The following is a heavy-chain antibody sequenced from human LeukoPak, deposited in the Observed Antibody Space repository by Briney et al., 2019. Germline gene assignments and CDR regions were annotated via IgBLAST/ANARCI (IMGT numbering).Heavy chain of an antibody. V-gene: IGHV4-30-2*01. CDR2: IYHSGST. D-gene: IGHD3-3*01. Sequence: PSETLSLTCAVSGGSISSGGYSWSWIRQPPGKGLEWIGYIYHSGSTYYNPSLKSRVTISVDRSKNQFSLKLSSVTAADTAVYYCARHFPGGSGYLYYFDYWGQGTLVTVSS. CDR3: ARHFPGGSGYLYYFDY. CDR1: GGSISSGGYS. J-gene: IGHJ4*02.